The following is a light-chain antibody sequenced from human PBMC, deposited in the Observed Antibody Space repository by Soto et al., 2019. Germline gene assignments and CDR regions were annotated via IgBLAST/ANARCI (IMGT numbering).Light chain of an antibody. CDR2: DVS. J-gene: IGLJ1*01. Sequence: QSVLTQPASVSGSPGQSVTISCTGTNSDVGGYNYVSWYQQHPGKAPKLMIYDVSNRPSGVSNRFSGSKSGNTASLTISGLQTEDEADYYCSSYVSSSTPFYVFGIWPKVTVL. V-gene: IGLV2-14*01. CDR3: SSYVSSSTPFYV. CDR1: NSDVGGYNY.